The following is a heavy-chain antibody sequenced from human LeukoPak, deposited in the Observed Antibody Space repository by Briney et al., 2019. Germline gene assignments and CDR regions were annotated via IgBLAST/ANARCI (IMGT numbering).Heavy chain of an antibody. Sequence: GGSLRLSCAASGFTVSSYYMSWVRQAPGKGLEWVSVTHSGGSTYYADSVKGRFTIPRDNSKNTLYLQMNSLRADDTAVYYCATKRGYSYGLDYWGQGTLVTVSS. D-gene: IGHD5-18*01. V-gene: IGHV3-53*01. CDR3: ATKRGYSYGLDY. J-gene: IGHJ4*02. CDR2: THSGGST. CDR1: GFTVSSYY.